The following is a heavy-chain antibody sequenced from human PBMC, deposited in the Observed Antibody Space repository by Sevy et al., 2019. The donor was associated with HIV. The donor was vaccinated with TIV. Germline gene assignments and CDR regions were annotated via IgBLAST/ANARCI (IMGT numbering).Heavy chain of an antibody. V-gene: IGHV3-13*01. Sequence: GGSLRLSCAASGFTFSSYDMHWVRQATGGGLEWVSGISTTGDTFYLGSVKGRFTISRKNAKNSFYLQMNSLRAGDTAVYYCARVVYYYDRTAPRVAQTRFDPWGQGTLVTVSS. CDR1: GFTFSSYD. CDR3: ARVVYYYDRTAPRVAQTRFDP. D-gene: IGHD3-22*01. CDR2: ISTTGDT. J-gene: IGHJ5*02.